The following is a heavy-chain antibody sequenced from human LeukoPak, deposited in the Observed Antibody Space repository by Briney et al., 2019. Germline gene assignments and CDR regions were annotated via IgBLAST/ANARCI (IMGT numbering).Heavy chain of an antibody. Sequence: ASVKVSCKASGYTFTSYGISWVRQAPGQGLEWMGGIIPIFGTANYAQKFQGRVTITADESTSTAYMELSSLRSEDTAVYYCARVEVAARLYYYYYGMDVWGQGTTVTVSS. V-gene: IGHV1-69*13. D-gene: IGHD6-6*01. CDR1: GYTFTSYG. J-gene: IGHJ6*02. CDR2: IIPIFGTA. CDR3: ARVEVAARLYYYYYGMDV.